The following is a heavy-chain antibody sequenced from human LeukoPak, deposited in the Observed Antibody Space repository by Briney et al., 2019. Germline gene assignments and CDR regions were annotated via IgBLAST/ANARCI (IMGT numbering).Heavy chain of an antibody. D-gene: IGHD2-15*01. J-gene: IGHJ4*02. CDR2: IKQDGSEK. V-gene: IGHV3-7*01. CDR3: ARSTLLHVDY. CDR1: GFTFSNSA. Sequence: GGSLRLSCVASGFTFSNSAMTWIRQLPGKGLEWVASIKQDGSEKYYVDSVKGRFTISRDNAKNSLYLQMNSLRAEDTAVYYCARSTLLHVDYWGQGTLVTVSS.